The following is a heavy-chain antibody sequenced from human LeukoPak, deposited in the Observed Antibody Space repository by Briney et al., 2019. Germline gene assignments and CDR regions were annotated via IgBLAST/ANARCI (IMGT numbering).Heavy chain of an antibody. D-gene: IGHD3-22*01. Sequence: GESLQISCKGSGYSFTTYRIGWVCQMPGKGLEWMGIISPGDSDTRYSPSFQGQVTISADKSISTAYLQWSSLKASDIAMYYCARHVDDSSGYYYRTMYYFDYWGQGSLVTVSS. J-gene: IGHJ4*02. CDR1: GYSFTTYR. CDR3: ARHVDDSSGYYYRTMYYFDY. V-gene: IGHV5-51*01. CDR2: ISPGDSDT.